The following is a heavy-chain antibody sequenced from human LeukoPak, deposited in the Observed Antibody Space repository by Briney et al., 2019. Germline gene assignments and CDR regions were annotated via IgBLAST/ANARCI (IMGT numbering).Heavy chain of an antibody. Sequence: GGSLRLSCSVSGFTFSTYVRPWVRQAPGKVLEYVSAISSNGDNTYYADSVKGRFIISRDNSKNTLYLQMSSLTADDTAVYYCVRGTGYWGQGTLVTVSS. CDR3: VRGTGY. CDR1: GFTFSTYV. CDR2: ISSNGDNT. V-gene: IGHV3-64D*06. J-gene: IGHJ4*02.